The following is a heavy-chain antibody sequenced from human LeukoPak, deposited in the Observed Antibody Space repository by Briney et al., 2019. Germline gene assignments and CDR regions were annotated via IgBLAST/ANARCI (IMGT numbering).Heavy chain of an antibody. CDR2: IYYSGST. CDR1: GGPISSYY. D-gene: IGHD1-26*01. V-gene: IGHV4-59*08. CDR3: ATPNTGGYHGLEI. Sequence: SETLSLTCTVSGGPISSYYWSWIRQPPGKGLEWIGYIYYSGSTNYNPSLKSRVTISVDSSKNQFSLKLNSVTATDTAVNYCATPNTGGYHGLEIWGQGTMVTVSS. J-gene: IGHJ3*02.